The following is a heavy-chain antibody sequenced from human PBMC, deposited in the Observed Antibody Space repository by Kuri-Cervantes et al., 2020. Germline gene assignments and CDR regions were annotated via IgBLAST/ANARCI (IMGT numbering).Heavy chain of an antibody. CDR1: GGSISSGGYS. CDR2: IYHSGST. Sequence: SETLSLTCAVSGGSISSGGYSWSWIRQPPGKGLEWIGYIYHSGSTNYNPSLKSRVTISVDTSKNQFSLKLSSVTAADTAVYYCARGRGGVVPAANADYWGQGTLVTVSS. D-gene: IGHD2-2*01. J-gene: IGHJ4*02. CDR3: ARGRGGVVPAANADY. V-gene: IGHV4-30-2*01.